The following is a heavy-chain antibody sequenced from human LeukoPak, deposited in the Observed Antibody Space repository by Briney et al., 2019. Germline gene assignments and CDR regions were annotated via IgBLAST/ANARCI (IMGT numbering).Heavy chain of an antibody. CDR3: ARDSELEYSSSLDAFDI. D-gene: IGHD6-6*01. CDR2: ISAYNGNT. CDR1: GYTFTSYG. V-gene: IGHV1-18*01. J-gene: IGHJ3*02. Sequence: ASVKVSRKASGYTFTSYGISWVRQAPGQGLEWMGWISAYNGNTNYAQKLQGRVTMTTDTSTSTAYMELRSLRSDDTAVYYCARDSELEYSSSLDAFDIWGQGTMVTVSS.